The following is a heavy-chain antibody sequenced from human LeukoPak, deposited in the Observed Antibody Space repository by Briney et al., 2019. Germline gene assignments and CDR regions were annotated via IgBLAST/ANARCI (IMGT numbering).Heavy chain of an antibody. D-gene: IGHD6-13*01. Sequence: GGSLRLSCAASGFAFSSYAMSWVRQAPGKGLKWVSTINDNGDGTYYADSVKGRFTISRDNSKNTLYLQMNSLRAEDTAVYYCAKDQTSSFQQPGAFDIWGQGTMVTVSS. V-gene: IGHV3-23*01. CDR2: INDNGDGT. CDR3: AKDQTSSFQQPGAFDI. J-gene: IGHJ3*02. CDR1: GFAFSSYA.